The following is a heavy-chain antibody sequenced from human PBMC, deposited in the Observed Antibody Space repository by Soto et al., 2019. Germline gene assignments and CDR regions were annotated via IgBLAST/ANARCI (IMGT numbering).Heavy chain of an antibody. CDR1: VFTFSSYA. CDR2: ISGSGGST. J-gene: IGHJ4*02. Sequence: PWGSLRVPCASSVFTFSSYAMSWVGQAPGKGLEWVSAISGSGGSTYYADSVKGRFSISRDNSKNTLYLQMNSLRGEDTAVYYCEKDQGYDRSGYLYWGQGTLVTVSS. V-gene: IGHV3-23*01. CDR3: EKDQGYDRSGYLY. D-gene: IGHD3-22*01.